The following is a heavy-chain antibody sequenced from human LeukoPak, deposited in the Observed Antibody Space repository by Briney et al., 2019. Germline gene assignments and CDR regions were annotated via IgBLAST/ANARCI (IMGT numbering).Heavy chain of an antibody. CDR1: GFTFSDYT. V-gene: IGHV3-21*01. CDR3: ARYYHDSSGYYYYFDY. CDR2: ISSRSSYI. J-gene: IGHJ4*02. Sequence: PGGSLRLSCAASGFTFSDYTMNWVRQAPGKGLEWVSSISSRSSYIYYADSVKGRFTISRDNTKNSLYLQMNSLRAEDTAVYYCARYYHDSSGYYYYFDYWGQGTLVTVSS. D-gene: IGHD3-22*01.